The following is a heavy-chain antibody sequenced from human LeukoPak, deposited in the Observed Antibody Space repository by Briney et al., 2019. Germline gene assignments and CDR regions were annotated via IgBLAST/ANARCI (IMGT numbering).Heavy chain of an antibody. V-gene: IGHV3-23*01. CDR1: GFIFSSSA. Sequence: GGSLRLSCAVSGFIFSSSAMSWVRQAPGKGLEWVSAISGGGDDTSYADSVKGRFTISRDNSKNTLYLQMNSLRAEDTAVYYCAKDRISGADLVYYFDYWGQGTLVTVSS. J-gene: IGHJ4*02. CDR2: ISGGGDDT. D-gene: IGHD1-26*01. CDR3: AKDRISGADLVYYFDY.